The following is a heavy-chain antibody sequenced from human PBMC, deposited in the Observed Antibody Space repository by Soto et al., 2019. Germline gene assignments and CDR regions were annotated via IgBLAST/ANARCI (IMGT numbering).Heavy chain of an antibody. CDR3: ARGVDYYYGMDV. J-gene: IGHJ6*02. Sequence: ASVTGSCTASGYIFPSDGINWVRQAPGQGLEWMGWISAYNGNANYAQKLQGRVTMTTDTSTSTAYMELRSLRSDDTAVYYCARGVDYYYGMDVWGQGTTVNVSS. CDR1: GYIFPSDG. CDR2: ISAYNGNA. D-gene: IGHD2-15*01. V-gene: IGHV1-18*01.